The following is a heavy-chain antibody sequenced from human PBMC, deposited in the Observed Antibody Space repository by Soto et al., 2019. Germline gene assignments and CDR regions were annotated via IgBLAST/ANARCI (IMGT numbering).Heavy chain of an antibody. Sequence: GASVKVSCKASGYTFTSYAMHWVRQAPGQRLEWMGWINAGNGNTKYSQKFQGRVTITRDTSASTAYMELSSLRSGDTAVYYCARGGGIVVVTAPYDHWGQGTLVTVSS. J-gene: IGHJ4*02. CDR2: INAGNGNT. D-gene: IGHD2-21*02. CDR1: GYTFTSYA. V-gene: IGHV1-3*01. CDR3: ARGGGIVVVTAPYDH.